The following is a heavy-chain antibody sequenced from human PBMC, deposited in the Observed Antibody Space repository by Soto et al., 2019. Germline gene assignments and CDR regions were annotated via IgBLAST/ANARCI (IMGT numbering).Heavy chain of an antibody. CDR3: AKERIRYLED. D-gene: IGHD3-9*01. J-gene: IGHJ4*02. CDR1: GFSFDDYA. CDR2: ISWNSVSI. Sequence: DVQLVESGGGLVQPGRSVRLSCAASGFSFDDYAMHWVRQAPGKGLEWIAGISWNSVSIDYADSVKGRFNISRDNAKNSLYLQMNSLRAEDTALYYCAKERIRYLEDWGQGTLVTVSS. V-gene: IGHV3-9*01.